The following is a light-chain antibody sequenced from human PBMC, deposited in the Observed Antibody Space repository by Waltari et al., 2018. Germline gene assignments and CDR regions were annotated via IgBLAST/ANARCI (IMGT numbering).Light chain of an antibody. V-gene: IGKV1-39*01. CDR2: AAS. CDR3: QQTYTSPPEYT. J-gene: IGKJ2*01. CDR1: QFVSNY. Sequence: DTQMTQSPSSLSASVGDRVTITCRASQFVSNYLNWYKHKLGKAPKLLSSAASSLQGGFPSRFSGSGSGTDFTLTISSLQPEDFATYYCQQTYTSPPEYTFGQGTKLEIK.